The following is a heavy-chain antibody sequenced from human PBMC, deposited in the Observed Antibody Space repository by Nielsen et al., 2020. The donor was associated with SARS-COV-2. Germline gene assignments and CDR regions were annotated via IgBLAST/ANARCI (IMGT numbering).Heavy chain of an antibody. CDR2: INWNGGST. D-gene: IGHD1-20*01. Sequence: GESLKISCAASGFTFDDYGMSWVRQAPGKGLEWVSGINWNGGSTGYADSVKGRFTISRDNAKNSLYLQMNSLRAEDTALYHCAREGPNWTYYFDYWGQGTLVTVSS. J-gene: IGHJ4*02. CDR3: AREGPNWTYYFDY. CDR1: GFTFDDYG. V-gene: IGHV3-20*01.